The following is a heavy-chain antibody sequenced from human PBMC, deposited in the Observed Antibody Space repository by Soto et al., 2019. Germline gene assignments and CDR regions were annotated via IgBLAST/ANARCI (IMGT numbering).Heavy chain of an antibody. J-gene: IGHJ6*02. CDR1: GITFSNAW. CDR2: IKSITDGGTT. CDR3: TTDSADIVVVPATFGMDV. Sequence: GGSLRLSCAASGITFSNAWMTWVRQAPGKGLEWVGRIKSITDGGTTDYAAPVKGRFTISRDDSKDTLYLQMNNLRTEDTAVYHCTTDSADIVVVPATFGMDVWGQGTTVTVSS. V-gene: IGHV3-15*01. D-gene: IGHD2-2*01.